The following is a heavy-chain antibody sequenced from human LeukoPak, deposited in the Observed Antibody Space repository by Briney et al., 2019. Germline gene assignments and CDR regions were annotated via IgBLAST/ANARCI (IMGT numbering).Heavy chain of an antibody. J-gene: IGHJ4*02. D-gene: IGHD6-13*01. Sequence: PGGSLGLSCAASEFTVRSQWMTWVRQAPGKGLEWVANIKPDGSEKYYAASVRGRFTISRDNAKKALYLQMNSLRVEDTAVYYCASERPSSSWYDYWGQGTLVTVSS. CDR3: ASERPSSSWYDY. CDR2: IKPDGSEK. V-gene: IGHV3-7*01. CDR1: EFTVRSQW.